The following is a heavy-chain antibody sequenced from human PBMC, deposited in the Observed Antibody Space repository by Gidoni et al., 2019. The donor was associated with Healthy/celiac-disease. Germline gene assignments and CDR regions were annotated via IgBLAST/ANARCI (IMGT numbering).Heavy chain of an antibody. Sequence: EVQLVESGGGLIQPGGSLRLSCDAPGFTVRGTYISCVRQAPGKGLEWVSVIYSGGSTYYADSVKGRFTISRDNSKNTLYLQMNSLRAEDTAVYYCAREHTYDCSGGSCYFPGWFDPWGQGTLVTVSS. CDR3: AREHTYDCSGGSCYFPGWFDP. CDR2: IYSGGST. D-gene: IGHD2-15*01. CDR1: GFTVRGTY. V-gene: IGHV3-53*01. J-gene: IGHJ5*02.